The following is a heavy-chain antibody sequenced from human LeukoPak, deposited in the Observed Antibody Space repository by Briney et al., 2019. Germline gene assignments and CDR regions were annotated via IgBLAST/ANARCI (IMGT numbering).Heavy chain of an antibody. CDR1: GYTFTSYA. D-gene: IGHD3-22*01. J-gene: IGHJ3*02. CDR2: INTNTGNP. Sequence: ASVKVSCKASGYTFTSYAMNWVRQAPGQGLEWMGWINTNTGNPTYAQGFTGRFVFSLDTSVSTAYLQISSLKAEDTAVYYCARGLSYYYDSSGYYYGAFDIWGQGTMVTVSS. CDR3: ARGLSYYYDSSGYYYGAFDI. V-gene: IGHV7-4-1*02.